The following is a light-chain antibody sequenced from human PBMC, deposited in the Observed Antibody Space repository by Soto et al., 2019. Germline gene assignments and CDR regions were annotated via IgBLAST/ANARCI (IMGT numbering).Light chain of an antibody. Sequence: EIVLTQSPGTLSLSPGERATLSCRASQSVSSNYLAWYQQKPGQAPRLLIYGASNRATGIPERFSGSGSGTEFTLTISSLQSEDFAVYYCQQYTNWPKTFGQGTKVDIK. J-gene: IGKJ1*01. CDR3: QQYTNWPKT. V-gene: IGKV3D-15*01. CDR1: QSVSSN. CDR2: GAS.